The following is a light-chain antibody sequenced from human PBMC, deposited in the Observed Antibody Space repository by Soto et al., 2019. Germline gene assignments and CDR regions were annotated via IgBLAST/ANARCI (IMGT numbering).Light chain of an antibody. CDR1: QSISNH. J-gene: IGKJ1*01. CDR3: QDYGTSWT. Sequence: DIQMTQSPSSLSASLEVRVIITCRASQSISNHLNWYQQKPGKAPKLLIYAASSLQSGVPSRFSGSGSGTDFTLTINRLEPEDFAVYYCQDYGTSWTFGQGTKVHIK. CDR2: AAS. V-gene: IGKV1-39*02.